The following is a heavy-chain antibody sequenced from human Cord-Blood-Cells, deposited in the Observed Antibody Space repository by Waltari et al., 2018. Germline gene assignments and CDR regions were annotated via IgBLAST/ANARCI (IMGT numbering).Heavy chain of an antibody. D-gene: IGHD1-26*01. Sequence: QVQLVQSGAEVKKPGSSVKVSCKASGGTFSSYAISWVRQAPGQGLEWVGGITPIFGTANYAQKFQGIFTSAADESTSTAYMELSSLRSEDTAVYYCAREVGGSYYYDYMDVWGKGTTVTVSS. V-gene: IGHV1-69*01. CDR3: AREVGGSYYYDYMDV. CDR2: ITPIFGTA. J-gene: IGHJ6*03. CDR1: GGTFSSYA.